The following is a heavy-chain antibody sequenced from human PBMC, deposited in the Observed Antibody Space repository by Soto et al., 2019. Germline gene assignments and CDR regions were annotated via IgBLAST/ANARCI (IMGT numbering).Heavy chain of an antibody. J-gene: IGHJ6*02. V-gene: IGHV3-33*01. Sequence: GGSLRLSCAASGFTFSSYGMHWVRQAPGKGLEWVAVIWYDGSNKYYADSVKGRFTISRDNSKNTLYLQMNSLRAEDTAVYYCARDQINCGGDCYPYYYYYGMDVWGQGTTVTVSS. CDR3: ARDQINCGGDCYPYYYYYGMDV. CDR1: GFTFSSYG. CDR2: IWYDGSNK. D-gene: IGHD2-21*02.